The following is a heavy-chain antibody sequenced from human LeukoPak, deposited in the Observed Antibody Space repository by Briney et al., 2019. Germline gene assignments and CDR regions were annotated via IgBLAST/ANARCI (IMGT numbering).Heavy chain of an antibody. V-gene: IGHV3-48*03. Sequence: GGSLRLSCAASGFTFSGYEMNWVRQAPGKGLEWISYISSSAGTTYHADSVKGRFTISRDNAKNSLYLLMNSLKSEDTAVYYCARDTRNLFDLWGQGTLVTVSS. CDR3: ARDTRNLFDL. J-gene: IGHJ4*02. CDR1: GFTFSGYE. CDR2: ISSSAGTT.